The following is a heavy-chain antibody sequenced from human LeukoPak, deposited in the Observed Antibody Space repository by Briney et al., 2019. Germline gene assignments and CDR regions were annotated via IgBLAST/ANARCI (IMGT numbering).Heavy chain of an antibody. J-gene: IGHJ4*02. D-gene: IGHD6-19*01. CDR2: ISSSGST. V-gene: IGHV4-59*01. CDR3: ARTSSAWYFVDC. Sequence: SETLSLTCTVSGGSISSYYWNWIRQPAGKGLEWIAYISSSGSTYYNPSLRSRVTISVDTSKNQFSLKLSSVTAADTAIYYCARTSSAWYFVDCWGQGTLVTVSS. CDR1: GGSISSYY.